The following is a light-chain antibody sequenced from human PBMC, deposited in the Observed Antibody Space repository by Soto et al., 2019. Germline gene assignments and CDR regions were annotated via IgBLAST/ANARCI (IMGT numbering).Light chain of an antibody. Sequence: IVLTQSPGTLSVSQGERATLSCRASQSVSNNYLAWYQQKPGQAPRLLIYGASNRATGIPDRFSGSGSGTDFTLTISRLEPEDFAVYYCQQYGSSGTFGQGTKVDIK. V-gene: IGKV3-20*01. CDR2: GAS. CDR1: QSVSNNY. CDR3: QQYGSSGT. J-gene: IGKJ1*01.